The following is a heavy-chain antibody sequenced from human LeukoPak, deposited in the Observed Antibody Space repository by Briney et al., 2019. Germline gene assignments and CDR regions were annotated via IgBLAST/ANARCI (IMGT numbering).Heavy chain of an antibody. CDR3: ARVKNDAFDI. CDR2: IYYSGDT. J-gene: IGHJ3*02. CDR1: GVSISSGNYY. V-gene: IGHV4-30-4*08. Sequence: KPSETLSLTCTVSGVSISSGNYYWSWIRQHPGKGLEWIGFIYYSGDTYYNPSPRSRVTISVDTSKNQFSLKLSSVTAADTAVYYCARVKNDAFDIWGQGTMVTVSS.